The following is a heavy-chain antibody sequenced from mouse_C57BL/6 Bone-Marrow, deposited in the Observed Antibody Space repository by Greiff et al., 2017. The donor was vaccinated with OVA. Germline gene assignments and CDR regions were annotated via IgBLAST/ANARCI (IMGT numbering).Heavy chain of an antibody. Sequence: VQGVESGAELVKPGASVKLSCKASGYTSTEYTIHWVKQRSGQGLEWIGWFYPGSGSITYNEKFKDKATLTADKSSSTVYMELSRLTSEDSAVYFCARHGPYDGYYVHFDYWGQGTTLTVSS. CDR3: ARHGPYDGYYVHFDY. CDR1: GYTSTEYT. V-gene: IGHV1-62-2*01. J-gene: IGHJ2*01. D-gene: IGHD2-3*01. CDR2: FYPGSGSI.